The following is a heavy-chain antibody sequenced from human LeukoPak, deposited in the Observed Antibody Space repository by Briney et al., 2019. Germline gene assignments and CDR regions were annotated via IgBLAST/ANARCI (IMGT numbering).Heavy chain of an antibody. Sequence: GGSLRLSCAASGFTFSSYEMNWVRQPPGKGLEWVSYISSSGSTIYYADSVKGRFTISRDNAKNSLYLQMNSLRAEDTAVYYCARGYCSGGTCYSGAFVFDHWGQGTLVTVSS. CDR1: GFTFSSYE. CDR3: ARGYCSGGTCYSGAFVFDH. V-gene: IGHV3-48*03. CDR2: ISSSGSTI. J-gene: IGHJ4*02. D-gene: IGHD2-15*01.